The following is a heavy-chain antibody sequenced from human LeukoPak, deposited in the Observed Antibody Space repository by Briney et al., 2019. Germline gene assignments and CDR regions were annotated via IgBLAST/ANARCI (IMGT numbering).Heavy chain of an antibody. CDR2: ISYDGSNK. Sequence: GGSLRLSCADSGFTFSDYNMHWVRHAPGKRLEWVAVISYDGSNKYYADSVKGRFTISRDNSKNTLYLQMNSLRAEDTAVYYCAKAAYSGSYYCYYYMDVWGKGTTVTISS. J-gene: IGHJ6*03. CDR1: GFTFSDYN. CDR3: AKAAYSGSYYCYYYMDV. D-gene: IGHD1-26*01. V-gene: IGHV3-30*18.